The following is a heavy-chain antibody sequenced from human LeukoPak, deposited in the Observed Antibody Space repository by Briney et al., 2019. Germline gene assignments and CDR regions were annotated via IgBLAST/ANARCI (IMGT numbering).Heavy chain of an antibody. V-gene: IGHV1-69*05. D-gene: IGHD5-12*01. CDR2: IIPIFGTA. Sequence: SVKVSCKASGYTFTSYAISWLRQAPGQGLEWMGGIIPIFGTANYAQKFQGRVTITTDESTSTAYMELSSLRSEDTAVYYCAREGIVATIDWGQGTLVTVSS. CDR3: AREGIVATID. J-gene: IGHJ4*02. CDR1: GYTFTSYA.